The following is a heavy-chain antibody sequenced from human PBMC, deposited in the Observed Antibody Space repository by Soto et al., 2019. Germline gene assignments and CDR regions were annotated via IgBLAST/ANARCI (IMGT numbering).Heavy chain of an antibody. V-gene: IGHV2-5*02. Sequence: QITLKESGPALVNPTQTLTLTCTFSGFSLSTSGVGVGWIRQPPGKALEWLALIYWDDDKRYSPSLKTKLTITKNTSKNQGVLTMTNMDPVDTATYYCAFRVRAGRRDWFDPWGQGTLVTVSS. J-gene: IGHJ5*02. CDR3: AFRVRAGRRDWFDP. CDR2: IYWDDDK. CDR1: GFSLSTSGVG.